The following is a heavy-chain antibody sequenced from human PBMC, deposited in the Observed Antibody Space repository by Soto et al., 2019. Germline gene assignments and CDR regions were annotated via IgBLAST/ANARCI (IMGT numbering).Heavy chain of an antibody. J-gene: IGHJ5*01. CDR3: ARAYGAGSFDF. CDR1: GYTFSSFD. CDR2: VNPNSANT. D-gene: IGHD3-10*01. Sequence: QVPLVQSGAEVKKPGASVKVSCKASGYTFSSFDIHWVRQATGQGLEWMGWVNPNSANTGYAQSFQGRVTMTRDTSKSTAYMEVNSLTSEDTTIYYCARAYGAGSFDFWGQGTLVTVSS. V-gene: IGHV1-8*01.